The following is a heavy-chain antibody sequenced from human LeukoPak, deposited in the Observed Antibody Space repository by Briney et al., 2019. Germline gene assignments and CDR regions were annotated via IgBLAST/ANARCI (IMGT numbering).Heavy chain of an antibody. CDR1: GGSVSTYY. Sequence: SETLSLTCTVSGGSVSTYYWSWIRQPPGKELEWIGCVSHSGNTNCNPSLKSRVTMSLDTSKNHFSLRLTSVNAADTAVYYCARAGSGWSFDYWGQGSLVTVSS. D-gene: IGHD6-19*01. J-gene: IGHJ4*02. V-gene: IGHV4-59*02. CDR3: ARAGSGWSFDY. CDR2: VSHSGNT.